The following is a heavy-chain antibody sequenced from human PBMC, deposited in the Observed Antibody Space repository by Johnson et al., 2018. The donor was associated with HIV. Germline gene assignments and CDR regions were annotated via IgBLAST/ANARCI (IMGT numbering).Heavy chain of an antibody. CDR3: ALKSYDDSRGAFDI. CDR2: IKQDGSEK. J-gene: IGHJ3*02. CDR1: GFTFSSYW. V-gene: IGHV3-7*01. Sequence: VQLVESGGGLVQPGGSLRLSCAASGFTFSSYWMSLVRQAPGKGLEWVANIKQDGSEKYYVDSVKGRFTISRDNAKNSLYLQMNSLRAEDTAVYYCALKSYDDSRGAFDIWGQGTMVTVSS. D-gene: IGHD3-22*01.